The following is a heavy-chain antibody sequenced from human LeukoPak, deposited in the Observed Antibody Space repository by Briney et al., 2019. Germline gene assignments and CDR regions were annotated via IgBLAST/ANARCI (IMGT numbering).Heavy chain of an antibody. CDR1: GYTFTSYG. Sequence: ASVKVSCKASGYTFTSYGITWVRQAPGQGLEWMGWISAHYGNTNYAQKFQGRVTITADESTSTAYMELSSLRSEDTAVYYCARVGKIFGVNDAFDIWGQGTMVTVSS. V-gene: IGHV1-18*01. J-gene: IGHJ3*02. CDR2: ISAHYGNT. CDR3: ARVGKIFGVNDAFDI. D-gene: IGHD3-3*01.